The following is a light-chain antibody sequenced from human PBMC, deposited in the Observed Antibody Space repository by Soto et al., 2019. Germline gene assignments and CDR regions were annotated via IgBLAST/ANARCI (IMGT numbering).Light chain of an antibody. CDR1: QSVSSSY. V-gene: IGKV3-20*01. Sequence: EIVLTQSPGTLSLSPGERGTLSCRASQSVSSSYLAWYQQKPGQAPRLLIYGASSRATGTPDRFSGSGSGTQFSLTISRLEPEDFAVYYCQQYCSSPLTFGGGTKVEIK. CDR3: QQYCSSPLT. J-gene: IGKJ4*01. CDR2: GAS.